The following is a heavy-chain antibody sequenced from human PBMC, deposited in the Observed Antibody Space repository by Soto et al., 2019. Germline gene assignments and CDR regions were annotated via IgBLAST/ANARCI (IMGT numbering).Heavy chain of an antibody. D-gene: IGHD6-19*01. Sequence: ASVKVSCKASGYTFTSYDINWVRQAPGQGLEWVGWINPTSEYTAHAQKFQGRVTLTREISTATAYMELSSLTSEDTAVYFGARRLRPGSSSDWGRGAGVTVS. CDR1: GYTFTSYD. CDR3: ARRLRPGSSSD. V-gene: IGHV1-8*01. CDR2: INPTSEYT. J-gene: IGHJ4*02.